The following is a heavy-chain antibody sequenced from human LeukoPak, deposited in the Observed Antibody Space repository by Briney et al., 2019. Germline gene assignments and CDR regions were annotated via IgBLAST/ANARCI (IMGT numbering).Heavy chain of an antibody. Sequence: PGGSLRLSCAVSGFNVIDAWMNWVRQDPGKGLEWVALLKSKTNGGTTDYASPVKDRFTISRDDSKNILYLQMNSLKIEDTAMYYCVTERSGAFENWGQGTLVTVSS. CDR1: GFNVIDAW. J-gene: IGHJ4*02. CDR3: VTERSGAFEN. V-gene: IGHV3-15*01. CDR2: LKSKTNGGTT. D-gene: IGHD1-1*01.